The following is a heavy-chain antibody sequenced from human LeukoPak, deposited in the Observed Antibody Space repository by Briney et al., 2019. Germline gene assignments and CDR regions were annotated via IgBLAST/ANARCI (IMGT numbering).Heavy chain of an antibody. V-gene: IGHV1-8*03. D-gene: IGHD2-15*01. CDR3: ARDRVTLVVVAAEDWFDP. Sequence: ASVKVSCKASGYTFTSYDINWVRQATGQGLEWMGWMNPNSGNTGYAQKFQGRVTITRNTSISTAYMELSSLRSEDTAVYYCARDRVTLVVVAAEDWFDPWGQGTLVTVSS. CDR2: MNPNSGNT. CDR1: GYTFTSYD. J-gene: IGHJ5*02.